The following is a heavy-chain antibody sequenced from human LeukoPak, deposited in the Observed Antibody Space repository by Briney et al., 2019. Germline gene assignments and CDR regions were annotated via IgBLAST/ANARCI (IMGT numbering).Heavy chain of an antibody. CDR3: ARSRYFDWLSPYYYYGMDV. CDR2: IIPIFGTA. V-gene: IGHV1-69*13. CDR1: GGTFSSYD. J-gene: IGHJ6*04. Sequence: SVKVSCKASGGTFSSYDISWVRQAPGQGLEWMGGIIPIFGTANYAQKFQGRVTITADESTSTAYMELSSLRSEDTAVYYCARSRYFDWLSPYYYYGMDVWGKGTTVTVSS. D-gene: IGHD3-9*01.